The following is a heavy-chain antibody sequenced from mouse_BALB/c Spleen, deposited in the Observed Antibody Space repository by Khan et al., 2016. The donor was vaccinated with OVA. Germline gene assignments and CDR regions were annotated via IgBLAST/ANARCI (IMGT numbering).Heavy chain of an antibody. CDR1: GYSITSNYA. CDR3: ARQNYYGYALDY. Sequence: EVKLEESGPGLVKPSQSLSLTCTVTGYSITSNYAWSWIRQFPGNKLEWMGYISYSGYTNYNPSLKSRISVTRDTSANQFFLQLNSVTTEDTATYYCARQNYYGYALDYWGQGTSVTVSS. CDR2: ISYSGYT. D-gene: IGHD1-1*01. J-gene: IGHJ4*01. V-gene: IGHV3-2*02.